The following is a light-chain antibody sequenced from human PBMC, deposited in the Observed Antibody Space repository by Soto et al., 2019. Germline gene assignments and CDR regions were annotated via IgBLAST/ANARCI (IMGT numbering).Light chain of an antibody. J-gene: IGLJ1*01. CDR2: GNT. V-gene: IGLV1-40*01. Sequence: QSLPWHLTPGRADPTQSFPISCTGSSSNIGIGYDVHWYQQFPGTAPKLLIYGNTKRPSGVPDGFSGSKSGNSHSLAITGLQAEDEDEYYCQSYDSSLAGFYVFGSGNTGTVL. CDR1: SSNIGIGYD. CDR3: QSYDSSLAGFYV.